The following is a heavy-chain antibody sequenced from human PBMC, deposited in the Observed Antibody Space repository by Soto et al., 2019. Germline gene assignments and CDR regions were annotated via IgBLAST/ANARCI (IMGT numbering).Heavy chain of an antibody. D-gene: IGHD3-10*01. J-gene: IGHJ4*02. CDR3: ARDAMVRGASFDY. CDR1: GGSVSSGSYY. CDR2: IYYSGST. Sequence: QVQLQESGPGLVKPSETLSLTCTVSGGSVSSGSYYWSWIRQPPGKGLEWIGYIYYSGSTNYNPALKSRVTISVDTSKNQFSLKLSSVTAADTAVYYCARDAMVRGASFDYWGQGTLVTVFS. V-gene: IGHV4-61*01.